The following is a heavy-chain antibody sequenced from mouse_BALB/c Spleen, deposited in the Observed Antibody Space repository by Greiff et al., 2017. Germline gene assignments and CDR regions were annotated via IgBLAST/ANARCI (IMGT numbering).Heavy chain of an antibody. Sequence: DVMLVESGGGLVQPGGSRKLSCAASGFTFSSFGMHWVRQAPEKGLEWVAYISSGSSTIYYADTVKGRFTISRDNPKNTLFLQMTSLRSEDTAMYYCARSYRYDGGTWFAYWGQGTLVTVSA. CDR1: GFTFSSFG. CDR2: ISSGSSTI. D-gene: IGHD2-14*01. V-gene: IGHV5-17*02. J-gene: IGHJ3*01. CDR3: ARSYRYDGGTWFAY.